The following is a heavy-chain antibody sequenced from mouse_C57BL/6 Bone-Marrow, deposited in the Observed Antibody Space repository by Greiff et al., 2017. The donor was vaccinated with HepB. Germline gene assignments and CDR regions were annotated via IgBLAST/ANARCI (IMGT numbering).Heavy chain of an antibody. CDR3: ARGDYPRYFDV. Sequence: VQLQQSGAELVRPGASVKLSCKASGYTFTDYYINWVKQRPGQGLEWIARIYPGSGNTYYNEKFKGKATLTAEKSSSTAYMQLSSLTSEDSAVYFCARGDYPRYFDVWGTGTTVTVSS. D-gene: IGHD1-1*02. V-gene: IGHV1-76*01. CDR1: GYTFTDYY. J-gene: IGHJ1*03. CDR2: IYPGSGNT.